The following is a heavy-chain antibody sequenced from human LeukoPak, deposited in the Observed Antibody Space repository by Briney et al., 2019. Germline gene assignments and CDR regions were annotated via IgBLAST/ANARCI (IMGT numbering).Heavy chain of an antibody. Sequence: SETLSLTCGVSGYSISSGYYWIWIRQPPGKGLEWIGSLYHSDSIYYNPSLESRVTMSVDTSKNQFSLKLSFVTAADTAVYYCARQHDSYHYYYVDVWGKGTTVTVSS. J-gene: IGHJ6*03. CDR2: LYHSDSI. CDR3: ARQHDSYHYYYVDV. CDR1: GYSISSGYY. D-gene: IGHD6-13*01. V-gene: IGHV4-38-2*01.